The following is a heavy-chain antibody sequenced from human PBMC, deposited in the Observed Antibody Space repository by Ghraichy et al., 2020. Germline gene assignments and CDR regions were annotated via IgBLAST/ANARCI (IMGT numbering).Heavy chain of an antibody. V-gene: IGHV4-59*01. CDR1: GGSISSYY. CDR2: IYYSGST. J-gene: IGHJ2*01. D-gene: IGHD2-21*01. Sequence: GSLRLSCTVSGGSISSYYWSWIRQPPGKGLEWIGYIYYSGSTNYNPSLKSRVTISVDTSKNQFSLKLSSVTAADTAVYYCARVMGDSAPWYFDLWGRGTLVTVSS. CDR3: ARVMGDSAPWYFDL.